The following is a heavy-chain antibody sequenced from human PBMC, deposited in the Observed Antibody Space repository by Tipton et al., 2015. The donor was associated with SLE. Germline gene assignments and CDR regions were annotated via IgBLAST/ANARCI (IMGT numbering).Heavy chain of an antibody. D-gene: IGHD5-12*01. CDR1: SGSVSSGAYY. CDR3: ARGGVGGYDYFDY. J-gene: IGHJ4*02. CDR2: IYNSGGT. Sequence: LRLSCTVSSGSVSSGAYYWSWIRQHPGKGLEWIGYIYNSGGTDYNPSLKSRVTISADTSKNHFSLNLSSVTAADTAVYYCARGGVGGYDYFDYWGQGALVTVSS. V-gene: IGHV4-31*02.